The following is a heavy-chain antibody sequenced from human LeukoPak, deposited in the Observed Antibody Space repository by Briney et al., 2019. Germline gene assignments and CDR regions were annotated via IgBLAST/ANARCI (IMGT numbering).Heavy chain of an antibody. J-gene: IGHJ6*02. CDR3: ARDECGGDCPLDV. CDR1: GFTFSSYA. V-gene: IGHV3-30-3*01. D-gene: IGHD2-21*02. CDR2: ISYDGSNK. Sequence: PGGSLRLSCAASGFTFSSYAMHWVRQAPGKGLDWVAVISYDGSNKYYADSVQGRFTISRDNSKNTLYLQMNSLRAEDTAVYYCARDECGGDCPLDVWGQGTTVTVSS.